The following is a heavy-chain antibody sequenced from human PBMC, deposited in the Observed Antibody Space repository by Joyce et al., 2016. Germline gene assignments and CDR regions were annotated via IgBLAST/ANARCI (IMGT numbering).Heavy chain of an antibody. V-gene: IGHV4-30-2*01. CDR3: ASGFNFKGRSFFDY. CDR1: GASVSSGGYS. Sequence: QLQLQESGSGLVKPSQTLSLTCAVSGASVSSGGYSWSRIRQPPGKGLEWIGYIYHNESTYYNPSLKSRVTISVDRSKNQFSLKLASVTAADTAVYYCASGFNFKGRSFFDYWGQGALVTVSS. D-gene: IGHD3-10*01. J-gene: IGHJ4*02. CDR2: IYHNEST.